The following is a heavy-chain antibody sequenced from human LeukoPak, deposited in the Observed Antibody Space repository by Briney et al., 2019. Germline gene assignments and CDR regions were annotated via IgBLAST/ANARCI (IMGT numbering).Heavy chain of an antibody. CDR1: GGSFSGYY. CDR2: INHSGST. D-gene: IGHD2-15*01. Sequence: IPSETLSLTCAVYGGSFSGYYWSWIRQPPGKGLEWIGEINHSGSTNYNSSLKSRVTISVDTSKNQFSLKLSSVTAADTAVYYSTSGSVVVAAMVRYWGQGTLVTVSS. V-gene: IGHV4-34*01. CDR3: TSGSVVVAAMVRY. J-gene: IGHJ4*02.